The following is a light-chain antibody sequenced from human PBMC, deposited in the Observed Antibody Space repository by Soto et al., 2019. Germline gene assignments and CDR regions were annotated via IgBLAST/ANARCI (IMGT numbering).Light chain of an antibody. CDR2: DVS. CDR3: SSYTSSNTDV. CDR1: SSDVGSYNR. V-gene: IGLV2-18*02. Sequence: QSALTQPPSVSGSPGQSVTISCTGTSSDVGSYNRVSWYQQPPGTAPKLMIYDVSNRPSGVPDRFSGSKSGNTASLTISWLQSEDEADYYCSSYTSSNTDVFGTGTKLTVL. J-gene: IGLJ1*01.